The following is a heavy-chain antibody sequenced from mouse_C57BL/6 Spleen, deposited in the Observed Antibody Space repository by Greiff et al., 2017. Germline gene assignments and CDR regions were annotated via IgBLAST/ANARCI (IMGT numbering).Heavy chain of an antibody. CDR3: TRGTGRDYAMDY. Sequence: EVKVEESGGGLVQPGGSMKLSCAASGFTFSDAWMDWVRQSPEKGLEWVAEIRNKANNHATYYAESVKGRFTISRDDSKSSVYLQMNSLRAEDTGIYYCTRGTGRDYAMDYWGQGTSVTVSS. D-gene: IGHD4-1*01. CDR2: IRNKANNHAT. V-gene: IGHV6-6*01. J-gene: IGHJ4*01. CDR1: GFTFSDAW.